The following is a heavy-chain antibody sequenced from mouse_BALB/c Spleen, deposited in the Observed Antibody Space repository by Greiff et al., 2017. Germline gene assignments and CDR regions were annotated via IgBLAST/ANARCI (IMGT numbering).Heavy chain of an antibody. V-gene: IGHV1S81*02. J-gene: IGHJ4*01. CDR3: ARWVLTTVVRVYAMDY. Sequence: QVQLQQPGAELVKPGASVKLSCKASGYTFTSYWMHWVKLRPGQGFEWIGEINPSNGGTNYNEKFKRKATLTVDKSSSTAYMQLSSLTSEDSAVYYCARWVLTTVVRVYAMDYWGQGTSVTVSS. CDR2: INPSNGGT. D-gene: IGHD1-1*01. CDR1: GYTFTSYW.